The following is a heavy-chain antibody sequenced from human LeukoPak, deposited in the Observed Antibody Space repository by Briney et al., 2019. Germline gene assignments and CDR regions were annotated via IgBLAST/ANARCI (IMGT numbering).Heavy chain of an antibody. Sequence: SETLSLTCTVSGGSLGGYHWYWIRQPAGKGLEWIGRIYSSGSTNYAPSLKSRVTMSIDTSKKHLSLKLNTVTAADTAVYYCARLNGDGFDIWGQGTKVTVSS. CDR3: ARLNGDGFDI. D-gene: IGHD2-8*01. CDR2: IYSSGST. J-gene: IGHJ3*02. CDR1: GGSLGGYH. V-gene: IGHV4-4*07.